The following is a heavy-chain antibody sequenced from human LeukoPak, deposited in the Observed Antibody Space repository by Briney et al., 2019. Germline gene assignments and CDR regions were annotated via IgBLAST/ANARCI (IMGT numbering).Heavy chain of an antibody. CDR3: ARDRSYYDILTGYFSVGKKNSYYYYGMDV. CDR1: VYTFTSYG. V-gene: IGHV1-18*01. D-gene: IGHD3-9*01. CDR2: ISAYNGNT. J-gene: IGHJ6*02. Sequence: ASVKVSCKASVYTFTSYGISWVRQAPGQGLEWMGWISAYNGNTNYAQKLQGRVTMTTDTSTSTAYMELRSLRSDDTAVYYCARDRSYYDILTGYFSVGKKNSYYYYGMDVWGQGTTVTVSS.